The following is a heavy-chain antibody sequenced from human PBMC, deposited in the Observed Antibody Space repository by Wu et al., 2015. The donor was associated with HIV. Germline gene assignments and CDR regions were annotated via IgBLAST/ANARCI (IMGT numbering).Heavy chain of an antibody. CDR2: IIPIFGTA. CDR1: GGTFSSYA. CDR3: ARSEGSGSYYHPLEY. J-gene: IGHJ4*02. Sequence: QVQLVQSGAEVKKPGSSVKVSCKASGGTFSSYAMSWVRQAPGQGLEWMGGIIPIFGTANHAQKFQGRVTITTDESTSTAYMELSSLKSEDTAVYYCARSEGSGSYYHPLEYWGQGTLVTVSS. D-gene: IGHD3-10*01. V-gene: IGHV1-69*05.